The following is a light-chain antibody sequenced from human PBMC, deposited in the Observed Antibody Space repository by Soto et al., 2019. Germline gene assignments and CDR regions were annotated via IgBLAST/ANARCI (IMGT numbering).Light chain of an antibody. V-gene: IGKV1-5*03. J-gene: IGKJ1*01. Sequence: DIQMTQSPSTLSASVGDRVTITCRASQSVSTWLAWYQQKPGKAPHLLIFKASTLASGVPSRFSGSGSGTEFTLTITSLQPDDFATYYCQQYNVHSPWTFGQGTKVEIK. CDR1: QSVSTW. CDR3: QQYNVHSPWT. CDR2: KAS.